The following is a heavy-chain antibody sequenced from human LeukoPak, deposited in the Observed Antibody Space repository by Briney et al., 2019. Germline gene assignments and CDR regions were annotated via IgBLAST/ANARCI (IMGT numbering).Heavy chain of an antibody. V-gene: IGHV1-69*04. Sequence: VASVKVSCKASGGTFSSYAISWVRQAPGQGLEWMGRIIPILGIANFAQKFQGRVTITADKSTSTAYMELSSLRSEDTAVYYCARSFHSSGWRTQPASYYFDYWGQGTLVTVSS. J-gene: IGHJ4*02. CDR2: IIPILGIA. CDR3: ARSFHSSGWRTQPASYYFDY. D-gene: IGHD6-19*01. CDR1: GGTFSSYA.